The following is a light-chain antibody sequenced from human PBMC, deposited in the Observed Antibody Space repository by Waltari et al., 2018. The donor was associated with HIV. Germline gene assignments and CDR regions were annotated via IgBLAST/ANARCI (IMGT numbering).Light chain of an antibody. V-gene: IGLV2-14*03. J-gene: IGLJ3*02. CDR3: SSYTSNITRV. CDR1: SSDVGGYHY. CDR2: AVS. Sequence: QSALTQPASVSGSPGQSITISCTGTSSDVGGYHYVSWYQPHPGKAPKLMIYAVSNRPSGVSNRFSGSKSGNTASLTISGLQAEDEADYYCSSYTSNITRVFGGGTKLTVL.